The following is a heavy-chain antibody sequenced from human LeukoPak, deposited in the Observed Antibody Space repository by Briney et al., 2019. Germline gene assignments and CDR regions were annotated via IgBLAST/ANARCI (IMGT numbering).Heavy chain of an antibody. Sequence: PGGSLRLSCAASGFTFSSYWMSWVRQAPGKGLEWVANIKQDGSEKYYVDSVKGRFTISRDNAKNSLYLQMNSLRAEDTAVYYCARDRYCSRGSCYVSFGYWGQGTLVTVSS. D-gene: IGHD2-15*01. V-gene: IGHV3-7*01. CDR2: IKQDGSEK. J-gene: IGHJ4*02. CDR3: ARDRYCSRGSCYVSFGY. CDR1: GFTFSSYW.